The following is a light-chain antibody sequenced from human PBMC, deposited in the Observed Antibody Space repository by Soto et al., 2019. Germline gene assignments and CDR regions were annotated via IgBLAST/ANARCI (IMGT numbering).Light chain of an antibody. Sequence: DIVMTQSPDSLAVSLSERATINCKSSQSILYSSNNKNYLAWYQQKPRQPPKLLIYWASTRQSGVPDRFSGSGSGTEFTLTISSLQAEDVAVYYCQQYFSSGYTFGQGTRLEIK. CDR3: QQYFSSGYT. CDR2: WAS. J-gene: IGKJ2*01. V-gene: IGKV4-1*01. CDR1: QSILYSSNNKNY.